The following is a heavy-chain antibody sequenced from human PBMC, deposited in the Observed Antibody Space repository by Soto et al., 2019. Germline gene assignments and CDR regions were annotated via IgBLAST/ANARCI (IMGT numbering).Heavy chain of an antibody. Sequence: QVQLVESGGGVVQPGRSLRLSCAASGFTFRNYAMHWVRQAPGKGLEWVAVIWNDGSNVYYTDSVKGRFTLSRDNSMNTLIVQMNSLRAEDTAVYYCARDSGDCDIFFAFDIWGQGTMVTVSS. CDR3: ARDSGDCDIFFAFDI. V-gene: IGHV3-33*01. J-gene: IGHJ3*02. CDR2: IWNDGSNV. D-gene: IGHD3-22*01. CDR1: GFTFRNYA.